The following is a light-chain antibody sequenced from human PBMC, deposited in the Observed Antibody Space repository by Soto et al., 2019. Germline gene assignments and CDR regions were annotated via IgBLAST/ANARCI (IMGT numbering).Light chain of an antibody. Sequence: DIQMTQSPSSLSASVGERVTITCQASQDISNHLIWYQQKPGKAPKFLIYDASNLETGVPSRFSGSGSGIDSSFSMGSLQPEDVATHFCEKSTILTRTFGPGTKVGI. V-gene: IGKV1-33*01. CDR2: DAS. CDR1: QDISNH. CDR3: EKSTILTRT. J-gene: IGKJ3*01.